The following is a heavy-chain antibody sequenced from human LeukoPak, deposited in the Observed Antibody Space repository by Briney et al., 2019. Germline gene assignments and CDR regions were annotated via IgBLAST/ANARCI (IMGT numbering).Heavy chain of an antibody. V-gene: IGHV1-2*02. J-gene: IGHJ4*02. D-gene: IGHD5-12*01. Sequence: ASVKVSCKASGYTFTGYYMHWVRQAPGQGLEWMGWINPNSGGTNYAQKFQGRVTMTRDTSISTAYMELSRLRSDDTAVYYCARLEIGEMATISCFDYWGQGTLVTVSS. CDR2: INPNSGGT. CDR1: GYTFTGYY. CDR3: ARLEIGEMATISCFDY.